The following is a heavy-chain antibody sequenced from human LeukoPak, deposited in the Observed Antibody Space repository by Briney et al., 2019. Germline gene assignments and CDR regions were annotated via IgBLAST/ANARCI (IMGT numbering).Heavy chain of an antibody. J-gene: IGHJ4*02. D-gene: IGHD6-19*01. V-gene: IGHV4-4*07. CDR3: ARRGTDSGWDFDY. Sequence: PSETLSLTCDVSGESISSYYWSWIRQPAGKGLEWIGQIYTSGSTNYKPSLKSRVTMSVDTSKNQLSLELTSVTAADTAVYYCARRGTDSGWDFDYWGQGTLVTVPS. CDR2: IYTSGST. CDR1: GESISSYY.